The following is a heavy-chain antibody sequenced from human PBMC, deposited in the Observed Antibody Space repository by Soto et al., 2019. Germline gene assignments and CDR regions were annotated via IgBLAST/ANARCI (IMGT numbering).Heavy chain of an antibody. CDR3: AKDLAQRDYSKYYYYYGMDV. J-gene: IGHJ6*02. Sequence: ESGGGVVQPGRSLRLSCAASGFTFSSYGMHWVRQAPGKGLEWVAVISYDGSNKYYADSVKGRFTISRDNSKNTLYLQMNSLRAEDTAVYYCAKDLAQRDYSKYYYYYGMDVWGQGTTVTVSS. CDR1: GFTFSSYG. D-gene: IGHD4-4*01. V-gene: IGHV3-30*18. CDR2: ISYDGSNK.